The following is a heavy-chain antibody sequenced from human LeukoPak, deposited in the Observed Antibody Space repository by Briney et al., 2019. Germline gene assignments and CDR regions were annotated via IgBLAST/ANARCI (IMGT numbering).Heavy chain of an antibody. J-gene: IGHJ3*02. CDR2: MNPNSGNT. Sequence: GASVKVSCKASGYTFTSYDINWVRQATGQGLEWMGWMNPNSGNTGYAQKFQGRVTMTRNTSISTAYMELSSLRSEDTAVYYCARGPSSWYGNAFDIWGQGTIVTVSS. CDR3: ARGPSSWYGNAFDI. CDR1: GYTFTSYD. D-gene: IGHD6-13*01. V-gene: IGHV1-8*01.